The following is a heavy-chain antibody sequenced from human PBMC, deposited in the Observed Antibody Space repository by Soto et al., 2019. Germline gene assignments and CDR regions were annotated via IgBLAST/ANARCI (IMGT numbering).Heavy chain of an antibody. CDR3: TRVSSTSYRYGMDV. D-gene: IGHD2-2*01. J-gene: IGHJ6*02. CDR2: IRSKAYGGTT. Sequence: SLRLSCTASGFTFGDYAMSWVRQAPGKGLEWVGFIRSKAYGGTTEYAASVKGRFTISRDDSKSIAYLQMNSLKTEDTAVYYCTRVSSTSYRYGMDVWGQGTTVTVSS. V-gene: IGHV3-49*04. CDR1: GFTFGDYA.